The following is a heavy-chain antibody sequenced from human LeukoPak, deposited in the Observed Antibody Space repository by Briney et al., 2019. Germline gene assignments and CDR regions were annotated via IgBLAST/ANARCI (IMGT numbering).Heavy chain of an antibody. CDR3: ARSGDYYDSSGYGPFDAFDI. CDR1: GYTFTSYY. D-gene: IGHD3-22*01. J-gene: IGHJ3*02. CDR2: INPSGGST. Sequence: ASVKVSCKASGYTFTSYYMHWVRHSPGQGLEWMGVINPSGGSTSYAQKFQGRVTMTRDTSTSTVYMELSSLRSEDTAVYYCARSGDYYDSSGYGPFDAFDIWGQGTMVTVSS. V-gene: IGHV1-46*01.